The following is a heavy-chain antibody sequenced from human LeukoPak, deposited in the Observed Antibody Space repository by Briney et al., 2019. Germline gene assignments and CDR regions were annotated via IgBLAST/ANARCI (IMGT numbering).Heavy chain of an antibody. CDR2: INHSGST. Sequence: SETLSLTCAVYGGSFSGYYWSWIRQPPGKGLEWIGEINHSGSTNYNPSLKSRVTISVDTSKNQFSLTLSSVTAADTAVYYCARDAGYGDYVWGQGTLVTVSS. V-gene: IGHV4-34*01. CDR3: ARDAGYGDYV. J-gene: IGHJ4*02. CDR1: GGSFSGYY. D-gene: IGHD4-17*01.